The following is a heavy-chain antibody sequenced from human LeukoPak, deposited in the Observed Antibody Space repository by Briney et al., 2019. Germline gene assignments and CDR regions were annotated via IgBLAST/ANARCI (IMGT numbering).Heavy chain of an antibody. CDR2: IKQDGSEK. CDR1: GFTFSDYY. CDR3: ARGPYSGYA. D-gene: IGHD5-12*01. Sequence: PGGSLRLSCAASGFTFSDYYMNWIRQAPGKGLEWVANIKQDGSEKYYVDSVKGRFTISRDNAKNSLYLQMNSLRAEDTAVYYCARGPYSGYAWGQGTLVTVSS. J-gene: IGHJ5*02. V-gene: IGHV3-7*04.